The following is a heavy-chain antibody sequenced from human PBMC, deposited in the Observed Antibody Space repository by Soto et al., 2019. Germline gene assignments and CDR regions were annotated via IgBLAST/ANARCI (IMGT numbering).Heavy chain of an antibody. D-gene: IGHD6-13*01. V-gene: IGHV3-66*01. CDR2: IYREGSA. CDR3: ARVHSRSYHYFDY. CDR1: GFTVSSYY. J-gene: IGHJ4*02. Sequence: PGGSLRLSCAASGFTVSSYYMSWVRQAPGKGLEWVSVIYREGSADFADSVKGRFTISRDNSKNTLYLQMSSLRAEDTAVYYCARVHSRSYHYFDYWGKGTLVTVDS.